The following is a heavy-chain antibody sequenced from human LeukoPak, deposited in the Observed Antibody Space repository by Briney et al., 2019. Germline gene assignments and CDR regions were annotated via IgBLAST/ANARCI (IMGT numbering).Heavy chain of an antibody. CDR3: ARSLRLGELSLTDFDY. CDR1: GFPFSSYS. D-gene: IGHD3-16*02. CDR2: ISSSSSYI. V-gene: IGHV3-21*01. J-gene: IGHJ4*02. Sequence: GSLRLSCAASGFPFSSYSMNWVRQAPGKGLEWVSSISSSSSYIYYADSVKGRFTISRDNAKNSLYLQMNSLRAEDTAVYYCARSLRLGELSLTDFDYWGQGTLVTVSS.